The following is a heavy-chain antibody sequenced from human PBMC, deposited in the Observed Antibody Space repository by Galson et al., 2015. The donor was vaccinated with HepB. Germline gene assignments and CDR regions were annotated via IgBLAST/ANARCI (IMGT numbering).Heavy chain of an antibody. J-gene: IGHJ5*02. CDR1: GFTFSIYS. CDR2: ITDNGDV. V-gene: IGHV3-21*01. CDR3: ARDPAAGDS. D-gene: IGHD6-13*01. Sequence: SLRLSCAASGFTFSIYSMNWVRQAPGKGLEWVSSITDNGDVYYAVSVKGRFSTSRDNAQNSLYLQMSSLRAEDTAMYYCARDPAAGDSWGQGTLVTVSS.